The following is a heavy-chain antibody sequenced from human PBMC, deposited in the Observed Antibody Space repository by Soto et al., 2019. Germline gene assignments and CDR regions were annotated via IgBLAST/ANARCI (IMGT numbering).Heavy chain of an antibody. CDR3: ARDGRYCSSTSCYGASWFDP. Sequence: GSLRLSCAASGFTFSDYYMSWIRQAPGKGLEWVSYISSSGSTIYYADSVKGRFTISRDNAKNSLYLQMNSLRAEDTAVYYCARDGRYCSSTSCYGASWFDPWGQGTLVTVSS. CDR2: ISSSGSTI. D-gene: IGHD2-2*01. CDR1: GFTFSDYY. V-gene: IGHV3-11*01. J-gene: IGHJ5*02.